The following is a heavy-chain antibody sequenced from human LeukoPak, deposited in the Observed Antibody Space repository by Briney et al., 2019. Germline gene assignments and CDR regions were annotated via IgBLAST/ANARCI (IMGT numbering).Heavy chain of an antibody. V-gene: IGHV3-53*01. J-gene: IGHJ4*02. CDR3: ARTFLSGDGYKVGYFDY. CDR1: GLTVSSNY. Sequence: PGGSLRLSCAASGLTVSSNYMSWVRQAPGKGLEWVSLIYSSGSTYYADSVKGRFTIPRDNSKNTLSLQMNSLRAEDTAVYYCARTFLSGDGYKVGYFDYWGQGTLVTVSS. CDR2: IYSSGST. D-gene: IGHD5-24*01.